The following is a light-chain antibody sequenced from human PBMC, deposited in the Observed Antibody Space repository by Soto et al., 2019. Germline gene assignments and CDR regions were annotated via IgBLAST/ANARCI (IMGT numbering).Light chain of an antibody. J-gene: IGKJ1*01. V-gene: IGKV3-15*01. CDR3: KQYNNWPLT. CDR2: AAS. CDR1: QSISRN. Sequence: EIVMPQSPATIPVSPGERATLSCRASQSISRNLAWYQQKPGQAPRLLIYAASTRATGLPARFSGSGSGTEFTLTISSLQSEDFAVYSCKQYNNWPLTFGKGTKVDI.